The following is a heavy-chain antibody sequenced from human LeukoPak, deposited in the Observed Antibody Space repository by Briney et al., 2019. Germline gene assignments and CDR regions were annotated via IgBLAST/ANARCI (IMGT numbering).Heavy chain of an antibody. CDR1: GYTFTGYY. CDR3: ARVGSAILTGKGVYYMDV. D-gene: IGHD3-9*01. V-gene: IGHV1-2*02. CDR2: INPNSGGT. J-gene: IGHJ6*03. Sequence: ASVKVSCKASGYTFTGYYMHWVRQAPGQGLEWMGWINPNSGGTNYAQKFQGRVTMTRDTSISTAYMELSRLRSDDTAVYYCARVGSAILTGKGVYYMDVWGKGTTVTVSS.